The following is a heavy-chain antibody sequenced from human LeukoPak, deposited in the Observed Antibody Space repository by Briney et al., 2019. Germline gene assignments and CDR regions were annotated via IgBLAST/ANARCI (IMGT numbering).Heavy chain of an antibody. J-gene: IGHJ4*02. CDR2: ISGSGGST. CDR1: GFTFSSYA. D-gene: IGHD2-15*01. V-gene: IGHV3-23*01. CDR3: AKGRDRYCSGGSCYSLFDY. Sequence: GGSLRLSCAASGFTFSSYAMSWVRQAPGKGLEWVSAISGSGGSTYYADSVKGRFTISRDDSKNTLYLQMNSLRAEDTAVYYCAKGRDRYCSGGSCYSLFDYWGQGTLVTVSS.